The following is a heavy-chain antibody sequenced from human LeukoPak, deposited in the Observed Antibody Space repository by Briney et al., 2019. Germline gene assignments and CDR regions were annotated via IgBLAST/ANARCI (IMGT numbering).Heavy chain of an antibody. Sequence: GGSLRLSCAASGFTFSSYSMNWVRQAPGKGLEWVSYISSGSSTTYYADSVKGRFTISRDNAKNSLYPQMNSLRAEDTAVYYCARDIIATPPGYWGQGTLVTVSS. V-gene: IGHV3-48*01. CDR3: ARDIIATPPGY. D-gene: IGHD6-6*01. J-gene: IGHJ4*02. CDR2: ISSGSSTT. CDR1: GFTFSSYS.